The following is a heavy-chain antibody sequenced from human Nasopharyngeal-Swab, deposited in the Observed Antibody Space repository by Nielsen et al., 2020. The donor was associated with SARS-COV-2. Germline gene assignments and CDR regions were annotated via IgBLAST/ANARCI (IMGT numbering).Heavy chain of an antibody. CDR2: INPNSGGT. V-gene: IGHV1-2*06. Sequence: WVRQAPGQGLEWMGRINPNSGGTNYAQKFQGRVTMTRETSISTAYMELSRLRSDDTAVYYCARERRYGSGSYYYYYGMDVWGQGTTVTVSS. CDR3: ARERRYGSGSYYYYYGMDV. J-gene: IGHJ6*02. D-gene: IGHD3-10*01.